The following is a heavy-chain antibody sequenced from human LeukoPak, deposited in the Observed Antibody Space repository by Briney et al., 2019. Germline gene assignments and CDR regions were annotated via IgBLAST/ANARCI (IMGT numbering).Heavy chain of an antibody. Sequence: PGGSLRLSCAASGFTFSSYGMHWVRQAPGKGLEWVAVISYDGSNKYYADSVKGRFTISRDNSKNTLYLQMNSLRAEDTAVYDCAKEDIVVVPAALLGAFDIWGQGTMVTVSS. D-gene: IGHD2-2*01. CDR3: AKEDIVVVPAALLGAFDI. CDR2: ISYDGSNK. J-gene: IGHJ3*02. CDR1: GFTFSSYG. V-gene: IGHV3-30*18.